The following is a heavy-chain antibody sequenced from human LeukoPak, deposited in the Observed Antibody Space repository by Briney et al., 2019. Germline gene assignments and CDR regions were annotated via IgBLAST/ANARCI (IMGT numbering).Heavy chain of an antibody. CDR1: GSTFSNYW. CDR2: IKQDGSEK. Sequence: PGGSLRLSCAASGSTFSNYWMSWVRQPPGKGLEWVANIKQDGSEKYYVDSVKGRLTISRDNAKNSLYLQMNNLSIEDTAVYYCARDGDGYKSIPFDYWGQGALVTVSS. CDR3: ARDGDGYKSIPFDY. V-gene: IGHV3-7*01. J-gene: IGHJ4*02. D-gene: IGHD5-12*01.